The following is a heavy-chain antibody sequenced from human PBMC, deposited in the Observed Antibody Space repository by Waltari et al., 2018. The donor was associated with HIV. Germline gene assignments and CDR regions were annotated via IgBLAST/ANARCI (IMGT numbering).Heavy chain of an antibody. V-gene: IGHV4-39*01. CDR1: GGSVSSSSYS. J-gene: IGHJ2*01. D-gene: IGHD1-26*01. CDR2: IYYTGRA. Sequence: QLQLQQSGPGLVKPSETLSLTCTVSGGSVSSSSYSWGWIRQPPGKGLEWIGRIYYTGRAYYNPSLKSRVTISVDTSKNQFSLKVTSVTAVDTAVYYCARHALRVGAAYWNFDLWGRGTLVTVSS. CDR3: ARHALRVGAAYWNFDL.